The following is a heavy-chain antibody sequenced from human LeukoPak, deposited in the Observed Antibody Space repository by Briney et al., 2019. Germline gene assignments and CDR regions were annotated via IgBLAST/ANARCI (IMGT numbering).Heavy chain of an antibody. CDR1: GGSISSGNYH. J-gene: IGHJ4*02. Sequence: PSETLSVTCTVSGGSISSGNYHWAWIRQPPGKDLEWIGSIHYSGSTYYNPSLKSRVTISVDTSKNQFSLKLSSVTAADTAVYYCARVLSGSQFDYWGQGTLVTVSS. D-gene: IGHD3-10*01. V-gene: IGHV4-39*01. CDR3: ARVLSGSQFDY. CDR2: IHYSGST.